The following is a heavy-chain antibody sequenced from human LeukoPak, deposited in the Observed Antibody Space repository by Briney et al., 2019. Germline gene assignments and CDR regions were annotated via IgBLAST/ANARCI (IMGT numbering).Heavy chain of an antibody. J-gene: IGHJ1*01. D-gene: IGHD2-2*01. Sequence: SETLSLTCTVSGGSISSYYWSWIRQPPVKGLEWIGYIYYSGSTNYNPSLKSRVTISVDTSKNQFSLKLSSVTAADTAVYYCARPRYCSSTSCYFFQHWGQGTLVTVSS. CDR2: IYYSGST. V-gene: IGHV4-59*08. CDR3: ARPRYCSSTSCYFFQH. CDR1: GGSISSYY.